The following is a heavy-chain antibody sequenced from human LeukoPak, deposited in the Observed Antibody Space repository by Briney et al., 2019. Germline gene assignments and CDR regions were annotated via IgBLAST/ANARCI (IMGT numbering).Heavy chain of an antibody. CDR2: ISWNSGSI. CDR3: AKAYYGSGSSPDWFDP. Sequence: PGGSLRLSCAASGFTFDDYAMHWVRQAPGKGLEWVSGISWNSGSIGYADSVKGRFTISRDNAKNSLYLQMNSLRAEDTALYYCAKAYYGSGSSPDWFDPWGQGTLVTVSS. D-gene: IGHD3-10*01. V-gene: IGHV3-9*01. CDR1: GFTFDDYA. J-gene: IGHJ5*02.